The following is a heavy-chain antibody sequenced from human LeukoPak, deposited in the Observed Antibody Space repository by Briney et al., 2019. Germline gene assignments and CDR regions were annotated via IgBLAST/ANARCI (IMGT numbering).Heavy chain of an antibody. Sequence: PSETLSLTCTVSGGSISSYYWNWMRQPPGKGLEWSGYIYYRGGTNYTPSLKSRVTISVDTSKNQFSLKLSSVTAADTAVYYCARDLGVMVRAFDIWGQGTMVTVSS. CDR1: GGSISSYY. CDR2: IYYRGGT. D-gene: IGHD5-18*01. V-gene: IGHV4-59*01. CDR3: ARDLGVMVRAFDI. J-gene: IGHJ3*02.